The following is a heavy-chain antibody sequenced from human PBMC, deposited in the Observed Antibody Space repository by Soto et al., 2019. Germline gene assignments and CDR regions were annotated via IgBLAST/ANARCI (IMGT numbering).Heavy chain of an antibody. J-gene: IGHJ4*02. CDR3: ATQGSSWSYYFDY. CDR1: GGSFSGYY. Sequence: SETLSLTCAVYGGSFSGYYWSWIRQPPGKGLEWIGEINHSGSTNYNPSLKSRVTISVDTSKNQFSLKLSSVTAADTAVYYCATQGSSWSYYFDYWGQGTLVTVSS. V-gene: IGHV4-34*01. CDR2: INHSGST. D-gene: IGHD6-13*01.